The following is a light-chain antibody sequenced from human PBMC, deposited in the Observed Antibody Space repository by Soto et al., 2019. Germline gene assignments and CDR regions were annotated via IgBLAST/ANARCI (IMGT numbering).Light chain of an antibody. J-gene: IGLJ3*02. CDR2: ENT. Sequence: QSVLTQPPSVSGAPGQRVTISCTGSRPNIGAGFDVHWYQQLPGTAPKLPIFENTDRPSGVPDRFSGSKSGTSASLAITGLQAEDAADYYCHSYDSSLSGWVFGGGTKVTVL. CDR3: HSYDSSLSGWV. CDR1: RPNIGAGFD. V-gene: IGLV1-40*01.